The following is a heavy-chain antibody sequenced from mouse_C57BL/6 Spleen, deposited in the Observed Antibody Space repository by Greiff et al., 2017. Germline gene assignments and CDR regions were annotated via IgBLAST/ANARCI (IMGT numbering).Heavy chain of an antibody. V-gene: IGHV5-9*01. D-gene: IGHD2-2*01. J-gene: IGHJ4*01. CDR3: ARRGGYDVEAMDY. CDR2: ISGGGGNT. Sequence: EVQRVESGGGLVKPGGSLKLSCAASGFTFSSYTMSWVRQTPEKRLEWVATISGGGGNTYYPDSVKGRFTISSDNAKNTLYLQMSSLRSEDTALYDCARRGGYDVEAMDYWGQGTSVTVSS. CDR1: GFTFSSYT.